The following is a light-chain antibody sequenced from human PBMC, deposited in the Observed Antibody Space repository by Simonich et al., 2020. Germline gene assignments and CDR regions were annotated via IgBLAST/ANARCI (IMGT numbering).Light chain of an antibody. V-gene: IGKV1-5*03. CDR3: QQFNSYRIT. J-gene: IGKJ5*01. CDR1: QSVSSW. CDR2: NAS. Sequence: DIQMTQSPSTLSASVGDRVNIPCRASQSVSSWVAWYQQKPVKAPKLLIYNASRLESGVPARFSVSGSGTEFTLTISSLQPEDFATYYCQQFNSYRITFGQGTRLEIK.